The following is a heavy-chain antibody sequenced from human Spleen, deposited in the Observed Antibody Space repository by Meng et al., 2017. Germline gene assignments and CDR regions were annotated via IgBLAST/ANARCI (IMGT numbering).Heavy chain of an antibody. D-gene: IGHD2-8*02. Sequence: SETLSLTCSVSGGSISTDYWTWMRRPAGKGLEWIGRIYTSGNTNYNPSLQSRVTMSIDMSKNQFSLKVTSVTAADTAVYYCARLSETGGWFASWGRGILVTVSS. CDR3: ARLSETGGWFAS. CDR1: GGSISTDY. J-gene: IGHJ5*01. V-gene: IGHV4-4*07. CDR2: IYTSGNT.